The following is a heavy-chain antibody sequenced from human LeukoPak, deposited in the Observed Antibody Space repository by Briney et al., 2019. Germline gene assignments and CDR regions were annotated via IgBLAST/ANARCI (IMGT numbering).Heavy chain of an antibody. D-gene: IGHD3-10*01. CDR1: GYTFSGYY. V-gene: IGHV1-2*02. J-gene: IGHJ4*02. CDR2: INPNSGGT. CDR3: ARDPGSGTPDLDY. Sequence: ASVKVSCRASGYTFSGYYLHWVRQAPGQGLEWMGWINPNSGGTNYAQKFQGRVTMTRDTSISTAYMELSRLRSDDTAVYYCARDPGSGTPDLDYWGQGTLVTVSS.